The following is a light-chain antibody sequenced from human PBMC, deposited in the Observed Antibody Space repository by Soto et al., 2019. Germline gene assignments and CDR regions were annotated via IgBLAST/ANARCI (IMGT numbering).Light chain of an antibody. V-gene: IGLV2-23*01. J-gene: IGLJ1*01. CDR1: SSVFGTYNF. Sequence: QSALTQPASVSGSPGQSITISCTGTSSVFGTYNFVSWYQQEPGKAPKLIIYEGIRRPSGVSNRFSGSKSGNTASLTISGLQAEDEADYYCCSYAGSNTLYVFGTGTKLTVL. CDR3: CSYAGSNTLYV. CDR2: EGI.